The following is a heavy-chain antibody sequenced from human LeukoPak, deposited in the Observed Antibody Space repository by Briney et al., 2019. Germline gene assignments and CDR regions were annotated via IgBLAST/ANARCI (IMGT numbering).Heavy chain of an antibody. CDR2: IYYSGST. D-gene: IGHD5-12*01. V-gene: IGHV4-59*01. Sequence: PSETLSLTCTVSGGSISGYYWSWIRQPPGKGMEWVGYIYYSGSTNYNPSLKSRVNISVATSKNQFSLKLSSVTAADTAVYYCAILGYSCYDFYFDYWGQGTLVTVSS. CDR3: AILGYSCYDFYFDY. J-gene: IGHJ4*02. CDR1: GGSISGYY.